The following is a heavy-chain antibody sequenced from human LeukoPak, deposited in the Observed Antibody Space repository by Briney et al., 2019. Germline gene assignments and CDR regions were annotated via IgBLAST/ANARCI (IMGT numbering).Heavy chain of an antibody. CDR2: ISPSGST. D-gene: IGHD3-10*01. Sequence: SETLSLTCTVSGDSISSGSYNWNWIRQPAGKGLEWVGRISPSGSTDYNPSLKSRLTISMDTSKNQFSLKLSSVTAADTAVYYCARRPLGGCLDYWGQGTLVTVSS. V-gene: IGHV4-61*02. CDR3: ARRPLGGCLDY. CDR1: GDSISSGSYN. J-gene: IGHJ4*02.